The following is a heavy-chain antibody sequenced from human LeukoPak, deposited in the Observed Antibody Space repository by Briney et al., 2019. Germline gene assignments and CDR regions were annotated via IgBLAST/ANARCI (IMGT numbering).Heavy chain of an antibody. CDR2: INHSGST. V-gene: IGHV4-34*01. Sequence: PSETLSLTCAVYGGSFSGYYWSWIRQPLGKGLEWIGEINHSGSTNYNPSLKSRVTISVDTSKNQFSLKLGSVTAADTAVYYCARISGGVYYYYYYGMDVWGQGTTVTVSS. D-gene: IGHD3-10*01. CDR3: ARISGGVYYYYYYGMDV. J-gene: IGHJ6*02. CDR1: GGSFSGYY.